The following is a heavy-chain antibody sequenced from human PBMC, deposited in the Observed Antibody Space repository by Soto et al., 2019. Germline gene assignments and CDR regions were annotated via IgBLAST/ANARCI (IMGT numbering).Heavy chain of an antibody. CDR2: IYYSGST. V-gene: IGHV4-61*01. CDR1: GGSVSSGSYY. J-gene: IGHJ4*02. Sequence: LSLTCTVSGGSVSSGSYYWSWIRQPPGKGLEWIGYIYYSGSTNYNPSLKSRVTISVDTSKNQFSLKLSSVTAADTAVYYCARVGVTRGRGYYFDYWGQGTLVTVSS. CDR3: ARVGVTRGRGYYFDY. D-gene: IGHD1-26*01.